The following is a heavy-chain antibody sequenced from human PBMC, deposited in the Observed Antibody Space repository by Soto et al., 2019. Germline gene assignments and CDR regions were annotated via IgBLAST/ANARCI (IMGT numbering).Heavy chain of an antibody. CDR1: GGTFSSYT. J-gene: IGHJ3*02. D-gene: IGHD2-2*01. Sequence: QVQLVQSGAEVKKPGSSVKVSCKASGGTFSSYTISWVRQAPGQGLEWMGRIIPILGIANYAQKFQGRVTITADKSTSTVYMELSSLRSEDTAVYYCAGYCSSTGCYDRLNAFDIWGQGTMVTVSS. CDR2: IIPILGIA. CDR3: AGYCSSTGCYDRLNAFDI. V-gene: IGHV1-69*02.